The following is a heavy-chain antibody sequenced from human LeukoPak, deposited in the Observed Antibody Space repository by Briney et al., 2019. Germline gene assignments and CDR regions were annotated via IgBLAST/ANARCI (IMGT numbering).Heavy chain of an antibody. CDR1: GGSISSSSYY. CDR3: ARHSRFVRYYYGSGSYGAFDI. V-gene: IGHV4-39*07. CDR2: IYYSGST. Sequence: PSETLSLTCTVSGGSISSSSYYWGWIRQPPGKGLEWIGSIYYSGSTYYNPSLKSRVTISVDTSKNQFSLKLSSVTAADTAVYYCARHSRFVRYYYGSGSYGAFDIWGQGTMVTVSS. D-gene: IGHD3-10*01. J-gene: IGHJ3*02.